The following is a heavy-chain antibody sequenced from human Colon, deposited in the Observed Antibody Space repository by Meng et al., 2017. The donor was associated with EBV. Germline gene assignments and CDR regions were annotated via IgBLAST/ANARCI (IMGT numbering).Heavy chain of an antibody. J-gene: IGHJ4*02. CDR1: GFIFTSYA. CDR2: INTNTGNP. D-gene: IGHD2-2*01. CDR3: ARETLGYCSSTSCYIGPPDY. Sequence: QVQLVQPGAEVKKPGAAVKVSCEASGFIFTSYAISWVRQAPGQGLEWMGRINTNTGNPTYAQGFTGRFVFSLDTSVSTAYLQISSLKAEDTAVYYCARETLGYCSSTSCYIGPPDYWGQGTLVTASS. V-gene: IGHV7-4-1*02.